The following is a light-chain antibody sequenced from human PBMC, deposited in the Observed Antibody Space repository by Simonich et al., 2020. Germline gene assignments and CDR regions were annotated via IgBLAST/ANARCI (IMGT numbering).Light chain of an antibody. Sequence: NFMLTQPHSVSESPGKTVTISCTRSSGSIASNYVQWYQQRPGSATTTVIYEDNQRPSVVPDRFSGSIDSSSNSASLTISELKTEDEADYYCQSYDSSNRVFGGGTKLTVL. CDR2: EDN. CDR3: QSYDSSNRV. CDR1: SGSIASNY. J-gene: IGLJ3*02. V-gene: IGLV6-57*03.